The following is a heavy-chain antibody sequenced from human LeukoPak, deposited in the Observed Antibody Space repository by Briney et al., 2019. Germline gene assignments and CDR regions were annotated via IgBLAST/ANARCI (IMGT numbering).Heavy chain of an antibody. J-gene: IGHJ5*02. D-gene: IGHD3-22*01. V-gene: IGHV4-4*02. CDR1: GGSISNSNW. Sequence: PSETLSLTCAVSGGSISNSNWWSWVRQPPGKGLEWIGEIYHSGSTYYNPSLKSRVTISVDTSKNQFSLKLSSVTAADTAVYYCARQHYYDSSGYYIWFDPWGQGTLVTVSS. CDR3: ARQHYYDSSGYYIWFDP. CDR2: IYHSGST.